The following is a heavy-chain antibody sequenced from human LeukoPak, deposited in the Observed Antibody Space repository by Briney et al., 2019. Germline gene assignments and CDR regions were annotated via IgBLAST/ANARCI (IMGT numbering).Heavy chain of an antibody. V-gene: IGHV3-30*02. CDR1: GFRFSSYG. CDR2: IRSDGSNK. J-gene: IGHJ4*02. CDR3: AKEYSGYDQ. D-gene: IGHD5-12*01. Sequence: GGSLRLSCAGSGFRFSSYGMHWVRQAPGKGLEWMAFIRSDGSNKYYADSVKGRFTISRDNSKDTLYLQMKSLRAEDTAVYYCAKEYSGYDQWGQGTLVTVSS.